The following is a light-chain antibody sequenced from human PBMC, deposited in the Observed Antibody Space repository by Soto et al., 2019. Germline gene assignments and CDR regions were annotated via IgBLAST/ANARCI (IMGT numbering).Light chain of an antibody. V-gene: IGKV3-20*01. CDR1: QSVSSSY. CDR3: QQYGSSPLT. J-gene: IGKJ4*01. Sequence: EIEMTQSPGTLSLSPGERATLSCRASQSVSSSYLAWYQQKPGQAPRLLIYGASSRATGIPDRLSSSGSGRNFILTISTLQHEDFAVYYCQQYGSSPLTFGGGTKVEIK. CDR2: GAS.